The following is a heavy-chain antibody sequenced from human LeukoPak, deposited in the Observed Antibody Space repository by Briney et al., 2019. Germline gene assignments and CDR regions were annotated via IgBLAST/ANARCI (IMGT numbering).Heavy chain of an antibody. CDR3: VRDRGTYRPIDY. J-gene: IGHJ4*02. V-gene: IGHV3-21*04. D-gene: IGHD1-26*01. Sequence: PGGSLRLSCAASAFSLNAYNMNWVRQAPGKGLEWVSSISYTGTYIYYADSVKGRFTIARDNAQNSLYLQMNSLRAEDTAIYYCVRDRGTYRPIDYWGQGTLVTVSS. CDR1: AFSLNAYN. CDR2: ISYTGTYI.